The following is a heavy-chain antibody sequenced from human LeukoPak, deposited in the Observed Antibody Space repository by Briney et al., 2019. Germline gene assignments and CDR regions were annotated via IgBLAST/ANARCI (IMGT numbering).Heavy chain of an antibody. Sequence: GGSLRLSCAASGFTFSSYSMNWVRQAPGKGLEWVSSISSSSSYIYYSDSVKGRFTISRDNAKNSLYLQMNSLRADDTAVYYCAREVVTQAIYSGYDAFEIWGQGTMVTVSS. V-gene: IGHV3-21*01. D-gene: IGHD5-12*01. J-gene: IGHJ3*02. CDR1: GFTFSSYS. CDR3: AREVVTQAIYSGYDAFEI. CDR2: ISSSSSYI.